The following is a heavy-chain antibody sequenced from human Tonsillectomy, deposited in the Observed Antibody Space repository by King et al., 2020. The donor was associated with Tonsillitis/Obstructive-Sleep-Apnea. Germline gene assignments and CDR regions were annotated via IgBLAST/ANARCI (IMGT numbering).Heavy chain of an antibody. D-gene: IGHD3-22*01. V-gene: IGHV3-23*04. CDR3: AKVNAYDSSGYYSA. Sequence: QLVQSGGGLVQPGGSLRLSCAASGFTFSSYAMSWVRQAPGEGLEWVSGISGSGDSTYYAYSGKGRFTSSRDNSKNTLYLQMNSLRVEDTAVYYCAKVNAYDSSGYYSAWGQGTLVTVSS. CDR2: ISGSGDST. CDR1: GFTFSSYA. J-gene: IGHJ5*02.